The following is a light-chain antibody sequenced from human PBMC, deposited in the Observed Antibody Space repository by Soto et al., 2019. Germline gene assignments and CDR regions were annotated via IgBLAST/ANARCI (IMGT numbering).Light chain of an antibody. J-gene: IGKJ1*01. CDR3: QQHDNSPWM. Sequence: EIVMSQSPVTLSVSPGERATLSCRASQSVSNTYVAWYQHIPGQTPRLLIYGASNRATGIPDRFSGSGSGTDFTLTISRLEPEDFAVYYCQQHDNSPWMFGQGTKV. CDR2: GAS. CDR1: QSVSNTY. V-gene: IGKV3-20*01.